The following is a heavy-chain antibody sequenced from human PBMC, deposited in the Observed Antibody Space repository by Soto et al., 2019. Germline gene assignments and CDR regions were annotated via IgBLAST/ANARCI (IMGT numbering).Heavy chain of an antibody. CDR3: VKERADFVTVPHATSGMDV. J-gene: IGHJ6*02. D-gene: IGHD2-15*01. Sequence: QIQLVQSGGGVVQPGGSLRLSCTASGFSFNKFGMHWVRQTPGKGLEWVASLSYDGNHDFYADSVTGRLIISRDNSKKTLYLQVNTLTVDDTAVYYCVKERADFVTVPHATSGMDVWGPGTTVTVSS. V-gene: IGHV3-30*18. CDR1: GFSFNKFG. CDR2: LSYDGNHD.